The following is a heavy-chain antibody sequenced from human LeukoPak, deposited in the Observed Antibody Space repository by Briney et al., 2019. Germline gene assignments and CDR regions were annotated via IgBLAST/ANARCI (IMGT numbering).Heavy chain of an antibody. Sequence: SETLSLTCTVSGGSIRSSSYYWGWIRQPPGKGLEWIGSIHYSGSTYYNPSLKSRVTISVDTSKNQFSLKLNSVTAADTAVYYCARRGGWYYFDYWGQGTLVTVSS. CDR1: GGSIRSSSYY. D-gene: IGHD6-19*01. J-gene: IGHJ4*02. CDR3: ARRGGWYYFDY. CDR2: IHYSGST. V-gene: IGHV4-39*01.